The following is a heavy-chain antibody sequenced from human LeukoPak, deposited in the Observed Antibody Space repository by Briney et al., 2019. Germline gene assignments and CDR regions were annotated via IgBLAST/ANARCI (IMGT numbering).Heavy chain of an antibody. CDR3: ARGGMVRGTIDY. Sequence: SETLSLTCAVHGGSFSGYYWSWIRQPPGKGLEWIGEINHSGSTNYNPSLKSRVTISVDTSKNQFSLKLSSVTAADTAVYYCARGGMVRGTIDYWGQGTLVIVSS. D-gene: IGHD3-10*01. J-gene: IGHJ4*02. V-gene: IGHV4-34*01. CDR2: INHSGST. CDR1: GGSFSGYY.